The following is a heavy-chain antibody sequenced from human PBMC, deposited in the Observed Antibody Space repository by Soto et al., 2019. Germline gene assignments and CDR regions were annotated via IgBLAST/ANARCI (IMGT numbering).Heavy chain of an antibody. CDR2: FDPEEGET. J-gene: IGHJ6*02. V-gene: IGHV1-24*01. CDR3: ATGYGMTTVNRYGMDV. CDR1: GYTLTELS. Sequence: ASVKVSCKVSGYTLTELSMHSVRQAPGKGLGWMGGFDPEEGETIYAQKFQGRLTMTEDTSTDTAYMELSSFRSEDTAVYYCATGYGMTTVNRYGMDVWGQGTTVTVSS. D-gene: IGHD4-4*01.